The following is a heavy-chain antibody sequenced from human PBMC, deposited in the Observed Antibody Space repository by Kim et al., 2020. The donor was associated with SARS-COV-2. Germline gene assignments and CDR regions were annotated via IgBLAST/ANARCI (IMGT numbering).Heavy chain of an antibody. J-gene: IGHJ6*02. CDR1: GFTFSSYA. CDR2: ISYDGSNK. Sequence: GGSLRLSCAASGFTFSSYAMHWVRQAPGKGLEWVAVISYDGSNKYYADSVKGRFTISRDNSKNTLYLQMNSLRAEDTAVYYCASGIGSSWYDYYYGMDVWGQGTTGTVSS. D-gene: IGHD6-13*01. V-gene: IGHV3-30-3*01. CDR3: ASGIGSSWYDYYYGMDV.